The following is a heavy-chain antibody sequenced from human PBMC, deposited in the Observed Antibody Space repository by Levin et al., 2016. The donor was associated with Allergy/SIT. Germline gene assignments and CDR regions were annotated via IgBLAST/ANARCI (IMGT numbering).Heavy chain of an antibody. Sequence: VRQAPGKGLEWIGEIYHSGSTNYNPSLKSRVTMSVDKSKSQFSLKLTSMTAADTAIYYCARMVCSRGSCQFFDNWGRGTLVTVSS. CDR3: ARMVCSRGSCQFFDN. D-gene: IGHD2-15*01. V-gene: IGHV4-4*02. J-gene: IGHJ4*02. CDR2: IYHSGST.